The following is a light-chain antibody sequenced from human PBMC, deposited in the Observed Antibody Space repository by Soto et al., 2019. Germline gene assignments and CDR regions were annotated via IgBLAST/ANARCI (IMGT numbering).Light chain of an antibody. J-gene: IGKJ5*01. CDR2: AAS. CDR3: QQSYTALSIT. Sequence: DIQMTQSPSSLSASVGDRVTITCRASESISSHLNWYQQQPGKAPKLLIYAASSSQNGVPSRFMGGGSGTDFTLIITNLQPEDFATYYCQQSYTALSITFGQGTRLEIK. V-gene: IGKV1-39*01. CDR1: ESISSH.